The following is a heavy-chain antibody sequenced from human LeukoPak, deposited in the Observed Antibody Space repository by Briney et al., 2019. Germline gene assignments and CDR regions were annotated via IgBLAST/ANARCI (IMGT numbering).Heavy chain of an antibody. CDR1: GLTFSGYS. CDR2: ISSSSSTI. Sequence: PGGSLRLSCAASGLTFSGYSMNWVRQAPGKGLEWVSYISSSSSTIYYADSVKGRFTISRDNAKNSLYLQMNSLRAEDTAVYYCARDRQVGSFDYWGQGTLVTVSS. D-gene: IGHD1-26*01. J-gene: IGHJ4*02. V-gene: IGHV3-48*04. CDR3: ARDRQVGSFDY.